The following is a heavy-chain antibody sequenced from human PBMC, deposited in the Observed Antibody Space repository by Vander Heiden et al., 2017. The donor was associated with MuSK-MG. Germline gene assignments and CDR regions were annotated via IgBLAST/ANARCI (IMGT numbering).Heavy chain of an antibody. D-gene: IGHD6-6*01. V-gene: IGHV4-34*01. Sequence: QVQLQQWGAGLVKPSETLSPTFGVYGGSFSGYYWTWIRQPPGKGLEWIGEIKHSGSTYYNPSLKSRVTISVDTSKNQFSLKLSSVTAADTAVYYCARVQSQGYTSSLADYWCQGTLVTVSS. CDR2: IKHSGST. J-gene: IGHJ4*02. CDR1: GGSFSGYY. CDR3: ARVQSQGYTSSLADY.